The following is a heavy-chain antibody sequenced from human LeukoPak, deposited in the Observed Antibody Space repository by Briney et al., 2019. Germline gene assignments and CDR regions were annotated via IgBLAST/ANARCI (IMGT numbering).Heavy chain of an antibody. Sequence: PSETLSLTCSVSGGSISSYYWSWIRQPPGKALEWIGYIYYTGNTNYNPSLRSRVTMSVDTSKNQFSLELSSVTAAGTAVYYCAKYIRDSGTYYLDYWGRGTLVTVSS. CDR2: IYYTGNT. CDR1: GGSISSYY. CDR3: AKYIRDSGTYYLDY. J-gene: IGHJ4*02. D-gene: IGHD3-10*01. V-gene: IGHV4-59*01.